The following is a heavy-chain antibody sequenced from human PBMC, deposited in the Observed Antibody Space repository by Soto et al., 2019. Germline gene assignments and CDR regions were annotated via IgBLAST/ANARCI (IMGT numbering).Heavy chain of an antibody. Sequence: ASVKVSCKTSGGTFDSYVISWLRQAPGQGLEWMGGIMPIFGTPNYAQKFRGRVTISADESTSTAYLELSSLTSDDTAVYYCARVHSSGIFYFVDPWGQGTLVTVSS. J-gene: IGHJ5*02. CDR1: GGTFDSYV. CDR2: IMPIFGTP. CDR3: ARVHSSGIFYFVDP. D-gene: IGHD3-10*01. V-gene: IGHV1-69*13.